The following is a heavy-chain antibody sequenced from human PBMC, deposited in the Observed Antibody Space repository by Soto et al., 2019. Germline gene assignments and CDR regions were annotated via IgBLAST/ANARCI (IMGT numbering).Heavy chain of an antibody. J-gene: IGHJ4*02. Sequence: QAGGSLRLSCAASGFIMSTDAMSCVRHASGKRLGWVSAISSSGRNTYYADYVKCRFTLSRDNSKNTLYLQMNSLSGEDTAVYSCAKDNYVDTAMVTFDYWGQGPLVTVSS. D-gene: IGHD5-18*01. CDR3: AKDNYVDTAMVTFDY. V-gene: IGHV3-23*01. CDR2: ISSSGRNT. CDR1: GFIMSTDA.